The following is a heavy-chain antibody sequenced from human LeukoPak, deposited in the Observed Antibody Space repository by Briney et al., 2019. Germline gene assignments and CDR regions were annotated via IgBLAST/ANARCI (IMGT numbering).Heavy chain of an antibody. D-gene: IGHD6-19*01. V-gene: IGHV3-23*01. CDR2: ISATGGST. CDR3: AKGGHSSGWRNYFDY. J-gene: IGHJ4*02. Sequence: GGSLRLSCAASGFTFSSYGITWVRQAPGKGLEWVSTISATGGSTYYADSVKGRFTISRDNSKDTLYLQMNSLRAEDTAVYYCAKGGHSSGWRNYFDYWGQGTLVTVSS. CDR1: GFTFSSYG.